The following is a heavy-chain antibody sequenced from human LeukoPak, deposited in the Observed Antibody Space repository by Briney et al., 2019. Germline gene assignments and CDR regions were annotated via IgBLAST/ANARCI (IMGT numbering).Heavy chain of an antibody. Sequence: KPGGSLRLSCAASGFTFSDYYMSWIRQAPGKGLEWVSSISSSSSYIYYADSVKGRFTISRDNAKNSLYLQMNSLRAEDTAVYYCATDRIAAAQRGDDYWGQGTLVTVSS. CDR2: ISSSSSYI. V-gene: IGHV3-11*06. J-gene: IGHJ4*02. CDR3: ATDRIAAAQRGDDY. D-gene: IGHD6-13*01. CDR1: GFTFSDYY.